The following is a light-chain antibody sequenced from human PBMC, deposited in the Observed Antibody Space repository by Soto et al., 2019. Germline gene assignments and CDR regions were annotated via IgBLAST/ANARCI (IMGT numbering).Light chain of an antibody. CDR1: TGAVTSGHY. J-gene: IGLJ1*01. Sequence: QAVVTQEPSLTVSPGGTVTLTCASSTGAVTSGHYPNWFQQKPGQAPRTLIYSTNNRYSWTPARFSGSLLGGKAALTLSAVQPEDEADYYCLLYYGGAYVFGSGTKVTVL. CDR2: STN. CDR3: LLYYGGAYV. V-gene: IGLV7-43*01.